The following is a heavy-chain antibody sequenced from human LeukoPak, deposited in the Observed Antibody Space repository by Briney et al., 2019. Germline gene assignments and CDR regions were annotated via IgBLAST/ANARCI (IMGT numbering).Heavy chain of an antibody. V-gene: IGHV4-59*01. Sequence: PSETLSLTCTVSGGSISSYYWSWIRQPPAKGLEWIGYIYYSGSTNYNPSLKSRVTISVDTSNSQFALKLSSVTAADTAVYYCASGYSYGDNDYWGQGTLVTVSS. J-gene: IGHJ4*02. CDR3: ASGYSYGDNDY. D-gene: IGHD5-18*01. CDR1: GGSISSYY. CDR2: IYYSGST.